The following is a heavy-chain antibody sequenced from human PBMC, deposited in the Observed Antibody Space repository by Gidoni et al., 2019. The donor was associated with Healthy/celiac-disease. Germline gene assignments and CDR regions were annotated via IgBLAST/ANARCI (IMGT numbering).Heavy chain of an antibody. Sequence: QLQLHESGPGLVTPSETLSLTCTVSGRSISSSSYYWGWIRQPPGKGLEWIGSIYYGGSTYYNPSLKGRGTISVDTSKNQFSLKLSSVTAADTAVYYCARRGEIGSGWYLANNFDYWGQGTLVTVSS. D-gene: IGHD6-19*01. V-gene: IGHV4-39*01. J-gene: IGHJ4*02. CDR2: IYYGGST. CDR3: ARRGEIGSGWYLANNFDY. CDR1: GRSISSSSYY.